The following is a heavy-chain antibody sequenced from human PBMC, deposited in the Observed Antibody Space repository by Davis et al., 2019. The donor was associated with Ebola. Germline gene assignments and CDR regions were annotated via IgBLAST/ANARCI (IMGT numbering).Heavy chain of an antibody. Sequence: GESLKISCAASGFTFEDYAIHWVRQPPGKGLEWVAVISYDGSNKYYADSVKGRFTISRDNSKNTLYLQMNSLRAEETAVYYCARDHNDIFDPWGQGTLVTVSS. CDR1: GFTFEDYA. J-gene: IGHJ5*02. D-gene: IGHD3-9*01. V-gene: IGHV3-30*03. CDR3: ARDHNDIFDP. CDR2: ISYDGSNK.